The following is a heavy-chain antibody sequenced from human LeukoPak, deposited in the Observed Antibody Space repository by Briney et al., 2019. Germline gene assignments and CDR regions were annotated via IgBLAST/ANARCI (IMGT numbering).Heavy chain of an antibody. CDR3: ARAQQDLVVGLYYYYYYMDV. CDR2: ISSSSSYK. J-gene: IGHJ6*03. Sequence: GGSLRLSCAASGFTFSTYSMNWVRQAPGKGLEWVSSISSSSSYKYYADSVKGRFTISRDNAKNSLYLQMNSLRAEDTAVYYCARAQQDLVVGLYYYYYYMDVWGKGATVTVSS. CDR1: GFTFSTYS. D-gene: IGHD2-2*01. V-gene: IGHV3-21*01.